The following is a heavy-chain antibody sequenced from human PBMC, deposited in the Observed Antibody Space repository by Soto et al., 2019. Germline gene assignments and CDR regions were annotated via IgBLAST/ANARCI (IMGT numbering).Heavy chain of an antibody. Sequence: SGPTLVNPTQTLTLTCTLSGFSLSTSGVGVGWIRQSPGKALEWLAVIYWDDVKHYSPSLERRLTITKDTSESEVVLTMTNMDPVDTATYYCARKGSGDYALDYCGQGILVTVSS. CDR2: IYWDDVK. D-gene: IGHD4-17*01. V-gene: IGHV2-5*02. CDR3: ARKGSGDYALDY. J-gene: IGHJ4*02. CDR1: GFSLSTSGVG.